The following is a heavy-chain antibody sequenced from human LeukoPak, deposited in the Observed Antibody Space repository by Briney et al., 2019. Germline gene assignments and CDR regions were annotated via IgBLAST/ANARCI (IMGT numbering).Heavy chain of an antibody. CDR1: GFTFIGYY. Sequence: PGGSLRLSCEASGFTFIGYYMAWVRQAPGKGLEWISYISSSGSTIFYAASVKGRFTISRDNAKNSLYLQMNSLRVEDTAVYYCARVHDYGGNDAFEICGQGTVVTVSS. V-gene: IGHV3-11*04. D-gene: IGHD4-23*01. CDR3: ARVHDYGGNDAFEI. J-gene: IGHJ3*02. CDR2: ISSSGSTI.